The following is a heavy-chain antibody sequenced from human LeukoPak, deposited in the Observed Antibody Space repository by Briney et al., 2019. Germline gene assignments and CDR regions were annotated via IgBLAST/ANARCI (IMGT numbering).Heavy chain of an antibody. J-gene: IGHJ4*02. CDR3: TTGLGGY. CDR1: GFTFSSYA. V-gene: IGHV3-23*01. CDR2: LSGSGVST. D-gene: IGHD3-16*01. Sequence: PGGSLRLSCAASGFTFSSYAMTWVRQAPGKGLEWVSTLSGSGVSTYYADPVKGRFTISRDNSKNTLYLKMNSLRAEDTAVYYCTTGLGGYWGQGTLVTVSS.